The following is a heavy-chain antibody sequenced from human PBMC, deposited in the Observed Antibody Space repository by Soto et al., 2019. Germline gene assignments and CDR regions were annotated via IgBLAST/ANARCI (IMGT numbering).Heavy chain of an antibody. CDR1: GGSISSYY. J-gene: IGHJ4*02. Sequence: SETLSLTCTVSGGSISSYYWSWIRQPPGKGLEWIGYIYYSGSTNYNPSLKSRVTISVDTSKNQFSLKLSSVTAADTAVYYCAREGMATMGHWYYFDYWGQGTLVTVSS. V-gene: IGHV4-59*01. D-gene: IGHD5-12*01. CDR2: IYYSGST. CDR3: AREGMATMGHWYYFDY.